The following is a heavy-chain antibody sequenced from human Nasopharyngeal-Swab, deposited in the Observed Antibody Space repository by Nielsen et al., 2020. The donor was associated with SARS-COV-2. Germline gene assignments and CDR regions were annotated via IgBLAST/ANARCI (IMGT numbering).Heavy chain of an antibody. V-gene: IGHV4-31*02. CDR3: ARGEFGGVIVLDAFEI. Sequence: SCTVSGGSISSGGYYWSWIRQHPGKGLEWIGYIYYSGSTYYNPSLKSRVTISVDTSKNQFSLKLSSVTAADTAGYYCARGEFGGVIVLDAFEIWGQGTMVTVSS. D-gene: IGHD3-16*02. CDR2: IYYSGST. CDR1: GGSISSGGYY. J-gene: IGHJ3*02.